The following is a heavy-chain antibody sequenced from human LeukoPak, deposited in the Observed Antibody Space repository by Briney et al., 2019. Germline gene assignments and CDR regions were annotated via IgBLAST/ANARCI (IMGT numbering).Heavy chain of an antibody. CDR3: ARERIYYGSGSYYTNFDY. J-gene: IGHJ4*02. CDR1: GGSISSGSYY. V-gene: IGHV4-61*02. CDR2: IYTSGST. Sequence: SETLSLTCTVSGGSISSGSYYWSWIRQPAGKGLEWIGRIYTSGSTNYNPSLKSRVTISVDTSKNQFSLKLSSVTAADTAVYYCARERIYYGSGSYYTNFDYWGQGTLVTVSS. D-gene: IGHD3-10*01.